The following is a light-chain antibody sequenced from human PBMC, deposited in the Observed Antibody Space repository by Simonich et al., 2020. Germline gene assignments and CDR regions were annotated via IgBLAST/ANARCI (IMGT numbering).Light chain of an antibody. V-gene: IGLV2-23*02. CDR1: SSDVGGYQY. J-gene: IGLJ3*02. CDR3: CSYAGSSTWV. Sequence: QSALTQPASVSGSPGQSITISCTGTSSDVGGYQYVSWYQPPPGKAPNLMIYDVSKRPSGVSNRFSGSKSGNTASLTSSGLQAEDEADYYCCSYAGSSTWVFGGGTKLTVL. CDR2: DVS.